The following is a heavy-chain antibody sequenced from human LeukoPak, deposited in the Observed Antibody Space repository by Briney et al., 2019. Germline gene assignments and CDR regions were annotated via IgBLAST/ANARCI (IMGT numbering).Heavy chain of an antibody. CDR2: TNHSGST. CDR1: GRSFSSYY. Sequence: PSETLSLTCAVYGRSFSSYYWSWLRQPPGKGLEWIGETNHSGSTTYNPSLKSRVTMSIDTSKNQFSLKLRSVTAADTAVYYCARGFSHWGQGTLVTVSS. CDR3: ARGFSH. V-gene: IGHV4-34*01. J-gene: IGHJ4*02.